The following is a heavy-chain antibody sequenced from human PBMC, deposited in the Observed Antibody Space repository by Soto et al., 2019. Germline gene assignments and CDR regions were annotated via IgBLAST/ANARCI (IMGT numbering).Heavy chain of an antibody. Sequence: QVQLVQSGAEVRKPGASVKVSCKPSGYTFNTYYLHWLRQAPGQALEWMGVIHPSGGGTTYAQQFLGRVTVTRDTSTTTVFIELSRLRSDDTAVYYCARGGHIAVVTASFDNWGQGTLVTVSS. CDR3: ARGGHIAVVTASFDN. CDR2: IHPSGGGT. V-gene: IGHV1-46*02. D-gene: IGHD2-21*02. J-gene: IGHJ4*02. CDR1: GYTFNTYY.